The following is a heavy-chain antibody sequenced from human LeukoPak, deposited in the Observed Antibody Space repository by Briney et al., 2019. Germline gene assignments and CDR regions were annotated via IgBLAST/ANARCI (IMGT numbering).Heavy chain of an antibody. J-gene: IGHJ4*02. V-gene: IGHV1-69*13. Sequence: GASVKVSCKASGGTFSSYAISWVRQAPGQGLEWMGGIIPIFGTANYAQKFQGRVTITADESTSTAYMELSSLRSEDTAVYYCAGAPTPTDYDSSLDYWGQGTLVTVSS. CDR3: AGAPTPTDYDSSLDY. D-gene: IGHD3-22*01. CDR1: GGTFSSYA. CDR2: IIPIFGTA.